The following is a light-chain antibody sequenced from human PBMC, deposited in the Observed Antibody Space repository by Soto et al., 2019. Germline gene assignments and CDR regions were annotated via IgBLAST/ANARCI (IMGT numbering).Light chain of an antibody. J-gene: IGLJ2*01. CDR1: SSDVGGYNY. Sequence: QSVLTQPASVSGSPGQSITISCTGTSSDVGGYNYVSWYQQHPGKAPKLMIYEVSHRPSGVSYRFSGSKSGNTASLTISGLQAEDEADYYCSSYTSSSTLVVFGGGTKLTVL. CDR2: EVS. CDR3: SSYTSSSTLVV. V-gene: IGLV2-14*01.